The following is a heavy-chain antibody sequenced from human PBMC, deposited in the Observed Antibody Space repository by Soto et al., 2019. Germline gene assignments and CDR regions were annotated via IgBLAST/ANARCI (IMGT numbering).Heavy chain of an antibody. CDR3: AREGAVTLPMHYDLDL. J-gene: IGHJ3*01. Sequence: ASVKVSCKGSGYTFTGHYMHWVRQAPGQGLEWMGWINPNTGGTNYAQKFQGWVTMTRDTSISTAYMELSRLKSDDTAVYYCAREGAVTLPMHYDLDLWGPGTMVTVSS. V-gene: IGHV1-2*04. CDR2: INPNTGGT. D-gene: IGHD3-16*01. CDR1: GYTFTGHY.